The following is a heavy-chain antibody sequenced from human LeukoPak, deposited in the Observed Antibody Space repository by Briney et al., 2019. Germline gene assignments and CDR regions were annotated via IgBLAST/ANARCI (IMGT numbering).Heavy chain of an antibody. CDR1: GYTFANYS. CDR3: ARVPLSDSSGHYYPH. CDR2: INTGNGNT. V-gene: IGHV1-3*04. D-gene: IGHD3-22*01. J-gene: IGHJ1*01. Sequence: ASVKVSCETSGYTFANYSMHWVRQAPRQSLEWMGWINTGNGNTKSSQKFQDRVALTRDTSASTAYMELNSLSSEDTAVYYCARVPLSDSSGHYYPHWGQGTLVTVSS.